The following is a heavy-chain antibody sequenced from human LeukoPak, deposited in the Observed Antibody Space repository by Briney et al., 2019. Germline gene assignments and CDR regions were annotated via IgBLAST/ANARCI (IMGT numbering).Heavy chain of an antibody. CDR1: GGSISSYY. V-gene: IGHV4-4*09. D-gene: IGHD1-26*01. J-gene: IGHJ3*02. CDR3: ARLGIIVGATRANAFDI. CDR2: IYTSGST. Sequence: PSETLSLTCTVSGGSISSYYWSWIRQPPGKGLEWIGYIYTSGSTNNNPSLRSRVTISVDTSKNQFSLKLSSVTAADTAVYYCARLGIIVGATRANAFDIWGQGTMVTVSS.